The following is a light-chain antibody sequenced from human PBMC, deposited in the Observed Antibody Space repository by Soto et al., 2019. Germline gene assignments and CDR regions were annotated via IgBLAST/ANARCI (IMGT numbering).Light chain of an antibody. J-gene: IGKJ2*01. CDR2: VAS. V-gene: IGKV1-39*01. Sequence: DIQMTQSPSSLSASVGDRVTITCRASQSISSDLNWYQQQPGKDPKVLIYVASSLESGVPSRFSGSGSGTDFTLTINSLQREDFATYFGHQTNSLPYTFGRRTKVEIK. CDR1: QSISSD. CDR3: HQTNSLPYT.